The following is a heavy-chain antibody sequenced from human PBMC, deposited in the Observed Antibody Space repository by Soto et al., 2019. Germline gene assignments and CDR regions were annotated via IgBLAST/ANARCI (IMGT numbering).Heavy chain of an antibody. CDR1: GGSISSGGYS. CDR3: ASNRGGSPTIFDS. V-gene: IGHV4-30-2*01. CDR2: IYHSGST. D-gene: IGHD1-26*01. J-gene: IGHJ4*02. Sequence: PSETLSLTCAVSGGSISSGGYSWSWIRQPPGKGLEWIGYIYHSGSTYYNPSLKSRVTISVDRSKNQFSLKLSSVTAADTAVYYCASNRGGSPTIFDSWGQGTLVTVSS.